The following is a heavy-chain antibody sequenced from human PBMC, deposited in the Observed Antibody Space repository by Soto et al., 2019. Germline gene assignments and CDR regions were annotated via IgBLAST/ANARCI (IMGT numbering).Heavy chain of an antibody. V-gene: IGHV4-31*03. CDR3: ARGPGGNFDY. J-gene: IGHJ4*02. D-gene: IGHD2-15*01. CDR2: ISYSGST. CDR1: GGTISSGGYS. Sequence: TLSLTCTVSGGTISSGGYSWSWIRQHPGKGLEWIGNISYSGSTYYNPSLKSRLTISVDTSKNQFSLKLSSVTAADTAVYYCARGPGGNFDYWGQGTLVTVSS.